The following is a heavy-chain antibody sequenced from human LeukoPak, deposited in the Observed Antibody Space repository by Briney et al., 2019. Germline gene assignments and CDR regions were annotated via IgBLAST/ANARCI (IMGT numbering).Heavy chain of an antibody. V-gene: IGHV3-15*07. Sequence: GGSLRLSCATSGFTFSNAWMNWVRQAPGKGLEWVGRIRGNSDGGTIDYAAPVKGRFTLSRDDSKTTLYLQMNSLQTEDTAVYYCATDFYDSTWGQGTLVTVSS. CDR1: GFTFSNAW. CDR2: IRGNSDGGTI. J-gene: IGHJ5*02. D-gene: IGHD3-22*01. CDR3: ATDFYDST.